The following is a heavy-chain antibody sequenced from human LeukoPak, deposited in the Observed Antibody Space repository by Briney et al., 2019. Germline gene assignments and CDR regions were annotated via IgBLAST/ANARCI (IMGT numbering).Heavy chain of an antibody. V-gene: IGHV3-23*01. D-gene: IGHD2-15*01. CDR3: AKRSVAAKKAFDY. Sequence: GGSLRLSCAASGFTFSSYAMSWVRQAQGKGLEWVSTITGTSGITYYSDSVKGRFTISRDNSKNTLYLQMNSLRAEDTAVYYCAKRSVAAKKAFDYWGQGTLVTVSS. J-gene: IGHJ4*02. CDR2: ITGTSGIT. CDR1: GFTFSSYA.